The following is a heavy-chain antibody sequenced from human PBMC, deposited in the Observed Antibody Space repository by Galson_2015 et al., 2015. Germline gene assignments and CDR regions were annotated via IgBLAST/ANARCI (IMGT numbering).Heavy chain of an antibody. CDR2: IIPIFGTA. Sequence: SVKVSCKASGGTFSSYAIGWVRQAPGQGLEWMGGIIPIFGTANYAQKFQGRVTITADESTSTAYMGLSSLRSEDTAVYYCARYYYCSSTSCYERNWFDPWGQGTLVTVSS. D-gene: IGHD2-2*01. V-gene: IGHV1-69*13. J-gene: IGHJ5*02. CDR1: GGTFSSYA. CDR3: ARYYYCSSTSCYERNWFDP.